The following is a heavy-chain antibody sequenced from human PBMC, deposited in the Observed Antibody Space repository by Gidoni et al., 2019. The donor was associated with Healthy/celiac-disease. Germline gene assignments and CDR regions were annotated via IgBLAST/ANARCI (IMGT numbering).Heavy chain of an antibody. CDR3: ARNQIVVAHAFDI. CDR2: IKQDGSGK. J-gene: IGHJ3*02. D-gene: IGHD2-15*01. CDR1: GFTFSSYW. V-gene: IGHV3-7*01. Sequence: EVQLVESGGGLVQPGGSLRLSCAASGFTFSSYWLSWVRQAPGKGLEWVANIKQDGSGKYYVDSVKGRFTISRDNAKNSLYLQMNSLIAEDTAVYYCARNQIVVAHAFDIWGQGTMVTVSS.